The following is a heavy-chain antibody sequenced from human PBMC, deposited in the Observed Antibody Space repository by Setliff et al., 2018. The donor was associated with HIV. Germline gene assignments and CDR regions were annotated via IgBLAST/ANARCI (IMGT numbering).Heavy chain of an antibody. CDR1: GYSFTSYA. CDR3: ARALYGEYGGDLNWLDP. Sequence: GASVKVSCKASGYSFTSYAMNWMRQAPGQGLEWMGWINTDTGNPTYAQGFTGRFVFSVDTSVTTAYLQISGLKADDTAVYYCARALYGEYGGDLNWLDPWGQGTLVTVSS. CDR2: INTDTGNP. D-gene: IGHD4-17*01. J-gene: IGHJ5*02. V-gene: IGHV7-4-1*02.